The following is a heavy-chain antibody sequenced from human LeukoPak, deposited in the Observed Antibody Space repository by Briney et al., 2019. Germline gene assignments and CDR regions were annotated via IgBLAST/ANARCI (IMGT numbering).Heavy chain of an antibody. Sequence: GASVKVSCKASGYTVTSYAISWVRQAPGQGLEWMGGIIPIFGTANYAQKFQGRVTITADESTSIAYMELSSLRSEDTAVYYCARDNCSGGSCYFDYWGQGTLVTVSS. CDR1: GYTVTSYA. J-gene: IGHJ4*02. CDR3: ARDNCSGGSCYFDY. CDR2: IIPIFGTA. V-gene: IGHV1-69*13. D-gene: IGHD2-15*01.